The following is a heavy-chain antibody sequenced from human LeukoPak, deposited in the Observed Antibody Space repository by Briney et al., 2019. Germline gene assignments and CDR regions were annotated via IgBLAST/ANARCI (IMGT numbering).Heavy chain of an antibody. V-gene: IGHV1-18*01. Sequence: ASVKVSCKASGYTFTNYGISWVRQAPGQGLEWMGWISAYNGNTNYAQKLQGRVTMTTDTSTTTAYMELRSLRSDDTAVYYCARVRYYYDSSGHYFDYWGQGTLVTVSS. CDR2: ISAYNGNT. CDR3: ARVRYYYDSSGHYFDY. J-gene: IGHJ4*02. CDR1: GYTFTNYG. D-gene: IGHD3-22*01.